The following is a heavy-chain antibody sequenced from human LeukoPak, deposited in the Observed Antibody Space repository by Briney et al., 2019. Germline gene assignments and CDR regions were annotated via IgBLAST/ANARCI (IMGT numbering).Heavy chain of an antibody. J-gene: IGHJ6*02. V-gene: IGHV4-34*01. Sequence: SETLSLTCAVYGGSFSGYYWSWIRQPPGKGLEWIGEINHSGSTNYNPSLKSRVTISVDTSKNQFSLKLSSVTAADTAVYYCARGGPSSAQRGGSCYGYYYYYGMDVWGQGTTVTVSS. CDR3: ARGGPSSAQRGGSCYGYYYYYGMDV. CDR2: INHSGST. CDR1: GGSFSGYY. D-gene: IGHD2-15*01.